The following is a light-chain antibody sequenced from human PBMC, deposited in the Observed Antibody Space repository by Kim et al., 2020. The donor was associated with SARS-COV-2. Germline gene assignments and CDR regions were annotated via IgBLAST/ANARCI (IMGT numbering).Light chain of an antibody. CDR1: RPINSR. J-gene: IGKJ1*01. CDR3: QQSNDWPPLT. V-gene: IGKV3-15*01. CDR2: DAT. Sequence: SPGEEATPSSRPGRPINSRLFSSHQKPAQAARLLLFDATTRAAGSPARFIGSGSATDFTLTISSLQSADFAVYYCQQSNDWPPLTFGQGTKVDIK.